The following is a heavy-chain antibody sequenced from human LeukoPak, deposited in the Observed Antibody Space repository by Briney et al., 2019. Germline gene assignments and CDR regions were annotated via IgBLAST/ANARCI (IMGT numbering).Heavy chain of an antibody. D-gene: IGHD6-6*01. Sequence: ASVKVSCKASGYTFTSYDINWVRQAPGQGLEWMGWMNPNSGNTGYAQKFQGRVTMTRNTSISTAYMELSSLRSEDTAVYYCARSSGRYDNFDYWGQGTLVTVSS. CDR1: GYTFTSYD. CDR3: ARSSGRYDNFDY. J-gene: IGHJ4*02. CDR2: MNPNSGNT. V-gene: IGHV1-8*01.